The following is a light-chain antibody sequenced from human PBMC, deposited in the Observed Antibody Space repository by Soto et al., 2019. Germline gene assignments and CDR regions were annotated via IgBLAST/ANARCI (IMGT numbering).Light chain of an antibody. Sequence: IVLTQSPCSLALSPGERATLSCRASQSVSSSYLAWYQQKPGQAPRLLIYGASSRATGIPDRFSGSGSGTDFTLTISCLQSEDFATYYCQQYYSYPRTFGQGTKVDIK. CDR1: QSVSSSY. J-gene: IGKJ1*01. V-gene: IGKV3-20*01. CDR3: QQYYSYPRT. CDR2: GAS.